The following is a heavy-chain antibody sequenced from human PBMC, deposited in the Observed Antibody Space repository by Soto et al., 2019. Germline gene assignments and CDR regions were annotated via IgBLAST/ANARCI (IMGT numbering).Heavy chain of an antibody. D-gene: IGHD3-3*01. CDR1: GYSFTAYY. Sequence: ASVKVSCKASGYSFTAYYIHWVRQAPGQGLEWMGIINPSVGNTRYTQNFQGRVTMTRDTSTNSVYLELSSLRSDDTAVYYCARDFGSDFSVPGVVFDSWGQGALVTVSS. J-gene: IGHJ4*02. CDR2: INPSVGNT. CDR3: ARDFGSDFSVPGVVFDS. V-gene: IGHV1-46*01.